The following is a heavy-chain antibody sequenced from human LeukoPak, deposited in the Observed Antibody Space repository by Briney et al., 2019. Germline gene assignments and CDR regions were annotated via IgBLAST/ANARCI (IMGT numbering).Heavy chain of an antibody. Sequence: ASVKVSCKASGYTFTTYGICWVRQAPGQGLEWMGWISTYNGNTNYAQKVQGRVTMTTDTSTSTVYMEVRSLRSDDTAVYYCARENRLTGEDYWGQGTLVTVSS. J-gene: IGHJ4*02. CDR2: ISTYNGNT. D-gene: IGHD7-27*01. V-gene: IGHV1-18*01. CDR1: GYTFTTYG. CDR3: ARENRLTGEDY.